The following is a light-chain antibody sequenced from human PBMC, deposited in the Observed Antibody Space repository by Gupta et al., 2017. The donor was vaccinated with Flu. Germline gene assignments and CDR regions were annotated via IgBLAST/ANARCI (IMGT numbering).Light chain of an antibody. CDR1: SSDVGGYNY. CDR2: EVS. J-gene: IGLJ2*01. V-gene: IGLV2-14*01. Sequence: SITISGTATSSDVGGYNYVSWYQQHQAKALKLMIFEVSNRPSGVSILFSGSKSGNTASLTISGLQEEDEADYYCSSYTSSRSVVFGGGTKLTVL. CDR3: SSYTSSRSVV.